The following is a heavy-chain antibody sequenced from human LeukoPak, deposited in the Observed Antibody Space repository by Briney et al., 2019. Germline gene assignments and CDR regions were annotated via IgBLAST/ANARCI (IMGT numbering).Heavy chain of an antibody. CDR3: AKGGSYRSQPYFDY. J-gene: IGHJ4*02. CDR2: ISTSSIYI. Sequence: PGGSLRLSCAASEFSVGSNYMTWVRQAPGKGLEWVSSISTSSIYIYYADSVKGRFTISRGNAKNSLYLQMNSLRAEDTAVYYCAKGGSYRSQPYFDYWGQGTPVTVPS. CDR1: EFSVGSNY. D-gene: IGHD3-16*02. V-gene: IGHV3-21*04.